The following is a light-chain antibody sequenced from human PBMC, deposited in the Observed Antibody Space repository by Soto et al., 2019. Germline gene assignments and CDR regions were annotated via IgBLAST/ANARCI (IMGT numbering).Light chain of an antibody. CDR2: GAS. CDR3: QQYGLPPHS. V-gene: IGKV3-20*01. CDR1: QSVYNNY. J-gene: IGKJ2*01. Sequence: EIVLPQSPGTLSLSPGERATLSCRASQSVYNNYLAWYQQKPGQTPRLLVNGASNRATGIPDRFSGGGSGTDFTLTISSLEPEEFAVYYCQQYGLPPHSFGQGTRVEIK.